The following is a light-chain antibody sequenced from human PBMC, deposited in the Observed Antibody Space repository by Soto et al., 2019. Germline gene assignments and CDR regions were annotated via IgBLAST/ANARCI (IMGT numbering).Light chain of an antibody. Sequence: DIQMTQSPSTLSASVGDMLAISCRASQSISSWLAWYQQKPGKAPKLLIYDASSLESGVPSRFSGSGSGTEFTLTISSLQPDDFATYYCQQYNSYSRTFGQGTKVDIK. CDR1: QSISSW. CDR3: QQYNSYSRT. V-gene: IGKV1-5*01. J-gene: IGKJ1*01. CDR2: DAS.